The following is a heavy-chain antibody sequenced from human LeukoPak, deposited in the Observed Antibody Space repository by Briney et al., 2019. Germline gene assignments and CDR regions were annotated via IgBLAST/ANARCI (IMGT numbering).Heavy chain of an antibody. D-gene: IGHD3-10*01. Sequence: SETLSLTCTVSGGSISSYYWSWIRQPPGKGLEWIGEINHSGSTNYNPSLKSRVTISVDTSKNPFSLKLSSVTAADTAVYYCARMRLHYYGSGSYRFSAFDIWGQGTMVTVSS. CDR2: INHSGST. J-gene: IGHJ3*02. CDR1: GGSISSYY. CDR3: ARMRLHYYGSGSYRFSAFDI. V-gene: IGHV4-34*01.